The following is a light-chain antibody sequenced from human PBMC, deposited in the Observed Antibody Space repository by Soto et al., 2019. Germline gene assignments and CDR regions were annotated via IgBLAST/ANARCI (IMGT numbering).Light chain of an antibody. CDR2: GAS. Sequence: EILLTQSPGTLSLSPGERDTLSCRASQSVSSSYLAWYQQKPGQAPRLLIYGASSRATGIPDRFSGSGSGKDFTLTISRLEPEDFAVYYCQQYGSSPPTFGQGTKVDI. CDR3: QQYGSSPPT. CDR1: QSVSSSY. J-gene: IGKJ1*01. V-gene: IGKV3-20*01.